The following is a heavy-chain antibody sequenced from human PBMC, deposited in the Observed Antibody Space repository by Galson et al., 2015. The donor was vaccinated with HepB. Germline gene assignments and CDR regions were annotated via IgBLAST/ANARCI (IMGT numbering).Heavy chain of an antibody. CDR3: AREVRLDYYGSGRTKFGRPRLDP. D-gene: IGHD3-10*01. V-gene: IGHV1-18*04. CDR2: ISAYNGNT. Sequence: SVKVSCKASGYTFTSYGISWVRQAPGQGLEWMGWISAYNGNTNYAQKLQGRVTMTTDTSTSTAYMELRSLRSDDTAVYYCAREVRLDYYGSGRTKFGRPRLDPWGQGTLVTVSS. CDR1: GYTFTSYG. J-gene: IGHJ5*02.